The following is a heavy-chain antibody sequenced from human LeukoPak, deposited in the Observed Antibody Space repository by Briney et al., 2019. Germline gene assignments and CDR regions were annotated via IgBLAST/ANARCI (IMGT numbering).Heavy chain of an antibody. J-gene: IGHJ4*02. V-gene: IGHV4-34*01. CDR2: INHSGST. CDR3: ARQGRNRDFCSSISCHYFDF. Sequence: PSETLSLTCAVYGGSFSGHYWSWIRQPPGKGLEWIGEINHSGSTNYNPSLKSRVTISVDTSKTKFSLKLSSVTAADTAVYYCARQGRNRDFCSSISCHYFDFWGQGALATVSS. D-gene: IGHD2-2*01. CDR1: GGSFSGHY.